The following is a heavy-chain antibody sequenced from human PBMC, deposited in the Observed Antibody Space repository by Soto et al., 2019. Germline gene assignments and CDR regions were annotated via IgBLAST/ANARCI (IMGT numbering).Heavy chain of an antibody. J-gene: IGHJ4*02. V-gene: IGHV2-5*02. D-gene: IGHD1-1*01. CDR2: IYWDGES. CDR1: GFLCTTTRMG. CDR3: AHRDSTGTTTYFDS. Sequence: SGATLVNPTETRTLTCTFSGFLCTTTRMGGGWTRQPPGKALEWLAIIYWDGESRYNPLLRRRLTLTEDTSKNQVVLTMTNMDPKDTATYYCAHRDSTGTTTYFDSWGQGIPVTVSS.